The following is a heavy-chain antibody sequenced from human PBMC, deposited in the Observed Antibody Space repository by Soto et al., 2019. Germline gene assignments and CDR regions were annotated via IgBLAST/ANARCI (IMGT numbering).Heavy chain of an antibody. V-gene: IGHV1-69*01. CDR3: AGDHRYCTNGVCSDLNVY. CDR1: GGTFSSYA. D-gene: IGHD2-8*01. J-gene: IGHJ4*02. Sequence: QVQLVQSGAEVKKPGSSVKVSCKASGGTFSSYAISWVRQAPGQGLEWMGGIIPIFGTANYAQKFQGRVTTTEAACTSTAYLGLSSLRSEATDVYYCAGDHRYCTNGVCSDLNVYWGQGTLVTVSS. CDR2: IIPIFGTA.